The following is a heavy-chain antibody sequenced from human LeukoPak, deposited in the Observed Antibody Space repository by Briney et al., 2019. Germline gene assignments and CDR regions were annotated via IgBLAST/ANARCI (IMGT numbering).Heavy chain of an antibody. J-gene: IGHJ4*02. D-gene: IGHD1-1*01. CDR1: GYTFTNFW. CDR2: VSPSDSDT. V-gene: IGHV5-51*01. Sequence: GASLKISCEGSGYTFTNFWIGWVRQMPGKGLEWMGIVSPSDSDTRYSPSFQGQVTISADKSITTAYLQWSSLKASDTATYYCVRQPRVHTPDFWGQGTLVTVSS. CDR3: VRQPRVHTPDF.